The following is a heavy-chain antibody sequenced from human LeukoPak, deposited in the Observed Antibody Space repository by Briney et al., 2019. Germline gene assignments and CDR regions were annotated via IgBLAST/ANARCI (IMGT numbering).Heavy chain of an antibody. Sequence: GGSLRLSCAASGFTFSSYSMNWVRQAPGKGLEWVSSISSSSSYIYYADSVKGRFTISRDNAKNSLYLQMNSLRAEDTAVYYCARGRRPSCYADYWGQGTLVTVSS. J-gene: IGHJ4*02. D-gene: IGHD2-2*01. CDR3: ARGRRPSCYADY. CDR1: GFTFSSYS. V-gene: IGHV3-21*04. CDR2: ISSSSSYI.